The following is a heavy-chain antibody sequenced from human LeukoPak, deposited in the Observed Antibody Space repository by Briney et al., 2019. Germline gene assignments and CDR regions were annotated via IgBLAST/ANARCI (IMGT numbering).Heavy chain of an antibody. CDR2: IHSSAST. D-gene: IGHD3-10*01. CDR3: ARGSQNYYNPFDN. V-gene: IGHV4-4*07. J-gene: IGHJ4*02. Sequence: SETLSLTCTVSGGSISGSISGTYWSWVRQPAGKGLEWIGRIHSSASTKYNPSLKSRVTISVDTSKNQLFLRLTSVTAADTALYYCARGSQNYYNPFDNWGQGTLVTVSS. CDR1: GGSISGSISGTY.